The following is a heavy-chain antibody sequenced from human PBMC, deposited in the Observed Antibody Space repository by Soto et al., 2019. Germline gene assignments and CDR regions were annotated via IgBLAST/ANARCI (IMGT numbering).Heavy chain of an antibody. D-gene: IGHD4-17*01. V-gene: IGHV3-23*01. J-gene: IGHJ5*02. CDR3: AKDGYGDYFGWFDP. Sequence: EVQLLESGGGLVQPGGSLRLSCAASGFTFSSYAMSWVRQAPGKGLEWVSAISGSGGSTYYADSVKGRFTISRDKSKNTLYLQMNSLRAEDTAVYDCAKDGYGDYFGWFDPWGQGTLVTVSS. CDR1: GFTFSSYA. CDR2: ISGSGGST.